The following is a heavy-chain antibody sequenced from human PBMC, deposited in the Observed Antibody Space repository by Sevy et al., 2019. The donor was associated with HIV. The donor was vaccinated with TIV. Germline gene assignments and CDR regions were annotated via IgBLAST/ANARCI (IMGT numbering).Heavy chain of an antibody. CDR3: AREESCGGACYYFDH. D-gene: IGHD2-21*02. V-gene: IGHV3-20*04. CDR2: IVGNGVSA. Sequence: GGSLILSCAASGFTFEDFGMSWVRQRPGKGLEWVCGIVGNGVSAGCADSMKGRFTISRDNAKNSLYLEMNSLRIEDTASYFCAREESCGGACYYFDHWGHGILVTVS. J-gene: IGHJ4*01. CDR1: GFTFEDFG.